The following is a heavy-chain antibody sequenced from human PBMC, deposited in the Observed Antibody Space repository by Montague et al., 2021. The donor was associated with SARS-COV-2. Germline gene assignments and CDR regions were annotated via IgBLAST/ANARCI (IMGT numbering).Heavy chain of an antibody. V-gene: IGHV4-34*01. D-gene: IGHD4-17*01. CDR3: ARGRAVTTFDYCYYGMDD. CDR2: INHSGST. Sequence: SETLSLTCAVYGGSLSGYYWSWIRQPPGKGLERIGEINHSGSTNYNPTLKSRVTIAVDTSKNQFSLKLSLVTAADTAAYHCARGRAVTTFDYCYYGMDDWGQGTPVTVSS. CDR1: GGSLSGYY. J-gene: IGHJ6*02.